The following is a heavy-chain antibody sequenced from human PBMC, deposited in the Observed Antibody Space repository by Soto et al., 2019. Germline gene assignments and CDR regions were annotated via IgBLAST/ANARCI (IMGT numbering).Heavy chain of an antibody. V-gene: IGHV4-39*01. CDR3: SRRAPEGFDP. CDR1: GGSISKSSHY. CDR2: MSYSGST. J-gene: IGHJ5*02. Sequence: ASETLSLTCTVSGGSISKSSHYWVWIRQPPGKGLEWVGSMSYSGSTYYNPSLKSRVAISVDTSKNQLSLQVSSVTAADTAVYYCSRRAPEGFDPWGQGTLVTVSS.